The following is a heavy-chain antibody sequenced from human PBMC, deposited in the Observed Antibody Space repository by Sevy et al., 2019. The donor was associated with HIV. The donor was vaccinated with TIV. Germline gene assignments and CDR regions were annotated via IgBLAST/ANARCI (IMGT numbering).Heavy chain of an antibody. D-gene: IGHD3-3*01. J-gene: IGHJ6*02. CDR2: IRYDGSNK. CDR3: AKDGGYTTIFGVVIRNYYGMDV. V-gene: IGHV3-30*02. Sequence: GGSLRLSCAASGFTFSSYGMHWVRQAPGKGLEWVAFIRYDGSNKYYADSVKDRFTISRDNSKNTLYLQMNSLRAEDTAVYYCAKDGGYTTIFGVVIRNYYGMDVWGQGTTVTVSS. CDR1: GFTFSSYG.